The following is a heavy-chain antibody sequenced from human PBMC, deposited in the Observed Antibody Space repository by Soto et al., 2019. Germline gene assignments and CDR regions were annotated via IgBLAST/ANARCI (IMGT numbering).Heavy chain of an antibody. CDR1: GYTFTSYG. Sequence: QVQLVQSGAEAKKPGASVKVSCKASGYTFTSYGISWVRQAPGQGLEWMGWISAYNGNTNYAQKLQGRVTMTTDTSTSTAYMELRSLRSDDTAVYYCARGPHSSGWYYTRDYYFDYWGQGTLVTVSS. D-gene: IGHD6-19*01. CDR3: ARGPHSSGWYYTRDYYFDY. V-gene: IGHV1-18*01. J-gene: IGHJ4*02. CDR2: ISAYNGNT.